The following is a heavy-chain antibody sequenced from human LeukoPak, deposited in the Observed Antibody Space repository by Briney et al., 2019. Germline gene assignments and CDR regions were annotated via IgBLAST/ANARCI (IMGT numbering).Heavy chain of an antibody. CDR3: ARDLGTYYFDY. CDR1: GFTFSSYA. V-gene: IGHV3-30-3*01. CDR2: ISYDGSNK. Sequence: GGSLRLSCAASGFTFSSYAMHWVRQAPGKGLEWVAVISYDGSNKYYADSVKGRITISRDNSKNTLYLQMNSLRAEDTAVYYCARDLGTYYFDYWGQGTLVTVSS. J-gene: IGHJ4*02.